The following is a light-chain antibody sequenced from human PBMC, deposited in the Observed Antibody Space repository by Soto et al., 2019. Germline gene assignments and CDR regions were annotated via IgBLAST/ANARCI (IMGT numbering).Light chain of an antibody. CDR2: DAS. CDR1: PSVSSY. J-gene: IGKJ1*01. V-gene: IGKV3-11*01. CDR3: QQRSNWPWT. Sequence: EIVLTQSPATLSLSPGERATLSCRASPSVSSYLAWYQQKAGQAPRLLIYDASNRATGIPARFSGSGYGTDFTLTISSLEPEDFAVYYCQQRSNWPWTFGQGTKVEIK.